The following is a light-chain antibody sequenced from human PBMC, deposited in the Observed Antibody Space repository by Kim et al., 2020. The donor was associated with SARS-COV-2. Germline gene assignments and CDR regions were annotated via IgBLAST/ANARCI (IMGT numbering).Light chain of an antibody. CDR1: KLGDKY. CDR2: QDS. CDR3: QAWDSSTVV. J-gene: IGLJ2*01. Sequence: SGTPGQTASRTCSGDKLGDKYACWYQQKPGQSPVLVIYQDSKRPSGIPERFSGSNSGNTATLTISGTQAMDEADYYCQAWDSSTVVFGGGTQLTVL. V-gene: IGLV3-1*01.